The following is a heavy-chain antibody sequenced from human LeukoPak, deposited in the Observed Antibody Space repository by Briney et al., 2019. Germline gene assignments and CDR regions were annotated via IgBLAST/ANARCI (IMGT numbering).Heavy chain of an antibody. CDR2: IYYSGNT. V-gene: IGHV4-39*01. J-gene: IGHJ6*03. CDR1: GASISSSSYY. CDR3: ARHYLPGSGNSGYMDV. D-gene: IGHD3-10*01. Sequence: PSETLSLTCTVSGASISSSSYYWGWIRQPPGKGLEWIGSIYYSGNTHYNPSLKSRVTISVDTSKNRYSLKVTSVTAADTAVYYCARHYLPGSGNSGYMDVWGKGTTVTVSS.